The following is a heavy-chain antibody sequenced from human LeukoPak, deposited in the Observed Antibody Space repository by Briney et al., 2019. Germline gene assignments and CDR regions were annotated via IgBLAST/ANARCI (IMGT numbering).Heavy chain of an antibody. J-gene: IGHJ4*02. CDR2: ISGSGGST. CDR1: GFTFSSYA. Sequence: PGGSLRLSCAASGFTFSSYAMSWVRQAPGKRLEWVSAISGSGGSTYYAASVKGRFTISRDNSNNTLYLQLNNLRTEDTATYFCAKEQYPGYFDYWGQGTLVTASS. CDR3: AKEQYPGYFDY. D-gene: IGHD1-14*01. V-gene: IGHV3-23*01.